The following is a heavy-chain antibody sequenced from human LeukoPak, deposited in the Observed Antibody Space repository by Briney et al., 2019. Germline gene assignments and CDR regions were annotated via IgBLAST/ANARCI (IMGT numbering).Heavy chain of an antibody. D-gene: IGHD3-22*01. CDR2: IYYSGST. CDR1: GGSISSSSYY. J-gene: IGHJ4*02. Sequence: SETLSLTCTVSGGSISSSSYYWGWIRQPPGKGLEWIGYIYYSGSTYYNPSLKSRVTISVDTSKNQFSLKLSSVTAADTAVYYCARERYYYDSSGFDYWGQGTLVTVSS. V-gene: IGHV4-30-4*08. CDR3: ARERYYYDSSGFDY.